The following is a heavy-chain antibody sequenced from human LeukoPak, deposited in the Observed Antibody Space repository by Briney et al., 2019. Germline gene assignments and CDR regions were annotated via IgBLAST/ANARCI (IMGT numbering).Heavy chain of an antibody. D-gene: IGHD5-18*01. CDR2: IYYSKNT. CDR3: VSPRGFSYGYFDY. J-gene: IGHJ4*02. Sequence: SETLSLTCTVSGGSISTSSAYWGWIRQPPGKGLEWIGSIYYSKNTYYNPSLKSRVTISADTSKNQFSLTLGSVSATDTAVYYCVSPRGFSYGYFDYWGQGTLVTVSS. CDR1: GGSISTSSAY. V-gene: IGHV4-39*01.